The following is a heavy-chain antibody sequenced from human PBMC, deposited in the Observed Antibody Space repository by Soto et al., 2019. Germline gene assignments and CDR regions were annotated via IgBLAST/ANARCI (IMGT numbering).Heavy chain of an antibody. D-gene: IGHD2-21*02. J-gene: IGHJ3*02. CDR2: IIPILGIA. CDR1: GGTFSSYT. Sequence: ASVKVSCKASGGTFSSYTISWVRQAPGQGLEWMGRIIPILGIASYAQKFQGRVTMTRDTSTSTVYMELSSLRSEDTAVYYCASLCGGDCYWDAFDIWGHGTMVTVSS. V-gene: IGHV1-69*02. CDR3: ASLCGGDCYWDAFDI.